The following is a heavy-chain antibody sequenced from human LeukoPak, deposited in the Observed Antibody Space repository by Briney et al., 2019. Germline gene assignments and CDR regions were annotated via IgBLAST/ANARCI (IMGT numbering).Heavy chain of an antibody. J-gene: IGHJ4*02. CDR3: ARAYCSSTRCSYYFDS. V-gene: IGHV3-21*01. D-gene: IGHD2-2*01. CDR1: GFTFDSYG. CDR2: ISSSSTYI. Sequence: NPGGSLRLPCAASGFTFDSYGMNWVRQAPGKGLEWISSISSSSTYIYYADSVKGRFTISRDNAKNSLYLQMNSLRAEDTAVYYCARAYCSSTRCSYYFDSWGQGTLVTVSS.